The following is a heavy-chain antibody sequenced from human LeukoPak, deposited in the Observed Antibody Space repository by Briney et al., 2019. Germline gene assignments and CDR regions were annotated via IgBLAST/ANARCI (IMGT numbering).Heavy chain of an antibody. Sequence: SETLSLTCTVSGGSISSYYWSWIRQPPGKGLEWIGYIYYSGSTNYNPSLKSRVTISVDTSKNQFSLKLSSVTAADTAVYYCARQQVYYDILTGYSDAFDIWGQGTMVIVSS. CDR2: IYYSGST. J-gene: IGHJ3*02. CDR1: GGSISSYY. CDR3: ARQQVYYDILTGYSDAFDI. D-gene: IGHD3-9*01. V-gene: IGHV4-59*08.